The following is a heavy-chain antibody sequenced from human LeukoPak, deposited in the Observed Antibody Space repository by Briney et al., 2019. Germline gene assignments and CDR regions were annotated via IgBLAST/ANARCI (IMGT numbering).Heavy chain of an antibody. J-gene: IGHJ6*03. D-gene: IGHD5-12*01. CDR2: MNPNSGNA. V-gene: IGHV1-8*02. Sequence: WASVKVSCKASGYTFTGYYMHWVRQATGQGLEWMGWMNPNSGNAGYAQKFQGRVTMTRNTSISTAYMELSSLRSEDTAVYYCARRYSGYDLTQYYYYYYMDVWGKGTTVTISS. CDR1: GYTFTGYY. CDR3: ARRYSGYDLTQYYYYYYMDV.